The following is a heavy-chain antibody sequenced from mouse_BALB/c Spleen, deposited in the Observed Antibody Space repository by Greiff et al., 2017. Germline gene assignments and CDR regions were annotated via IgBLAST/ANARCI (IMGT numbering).Heavy chain of an antibody. V-gene: IGHV1-9*01. J-gene: IGHJ4*01. CDR1: GYTFSSYW. CDR2: ILPGSGST. CDR3: ARWVYYGSSYAMDY. D-gene: IGHD1-1*01. Sequence: QVQLQQSGAELMKPGASVKISCKATGYTFSSYWIEWVKQRPGHGLEWIGEILPGSGSTNYNEKFKGKATFTADTSSNTAYMQLSSLTSEDSAVYYCARWVYYGSSYAMDYWGQGTSVTVSS.